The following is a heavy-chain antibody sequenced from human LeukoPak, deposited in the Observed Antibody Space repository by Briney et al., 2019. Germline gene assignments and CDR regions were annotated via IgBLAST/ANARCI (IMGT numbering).Heavy chain of an antibody. CDR1: GFTFDDYA. CDR2: ISSSGSTI. Sequence: GGSLRLSCAASGFTFDDYAMHWVRQAPGKGLEWVSYISSSGSTIYYADSVKGRFTISRDNAKNSLYLQMNSLRAEDTAVYYCARGPTGSGSYHDYYYYYMDVWGKGTTVTVSS. V-gene: IGHV3-48*03. J-gene: IGHJ6*03. D-gene: IGHD1-26*01. CDR3: ARGPTGSGSYHDYYYYYMDV.